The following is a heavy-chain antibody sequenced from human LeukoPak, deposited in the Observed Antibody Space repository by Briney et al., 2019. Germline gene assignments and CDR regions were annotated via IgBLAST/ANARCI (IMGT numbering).Heavy chain of an antibody. CDR2: IIPIFGTA. CDR1: GGTFISYA. D-gene: IGHD3-22*01. J-gene: IGHJ5*02. CDR3: AREEYYYDSSGQNWFDP. Sequence: GASVKVSCKASGGTFISYAISWVRQAPGQGLEWMGGIIPIFGTANYAQKFQGRVTITTDESTSTAYMELSSLRSEDTAVYYCAREEYYYDSSGQNWFDPWGQGTLVTVSS. V-gene: IGHV1-69*05.